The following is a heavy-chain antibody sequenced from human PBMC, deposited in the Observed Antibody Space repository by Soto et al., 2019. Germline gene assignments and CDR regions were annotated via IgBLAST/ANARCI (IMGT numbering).Heavy chain of an antibody. CDR1: GFTFSSYS. Sequence: GGSLRLSCAASGFTFSSYSLSWLRQAPGKGLEWVSGISGSGQTTHYRDSLKGWFTISRDKFRNTLYLQVNGLRAEDTAVHVCAKSRGDSWTTYFFDYWGQRVLVTVSS. CDR2: ISGSGQTT. D-gene: IGHD4-4*01. CDR3: AKSRGDSWTTYFFDY. J-gene: IGHJ4*02. V-gene: IGHV3-23*01.